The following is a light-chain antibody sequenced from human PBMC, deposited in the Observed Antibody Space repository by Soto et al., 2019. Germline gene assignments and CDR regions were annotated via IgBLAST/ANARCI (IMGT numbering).Light chain of an antibody. Sequence: EIVMTQSLATLSVSPGERATLSCSASQSVSNNLAWYQQKPGQAPRLLIYGASTRATGIPARFSGSGSGTEFTLTISSLQSEDFAVYYCQQYNNWPPWTFGQGTKVEIK. V-gene: IGKV3-15*01. CDR2: GAS. CDR3: QQYNNWPPWT. CDR1: QSVSNN. J-gene: IGKJ1*01.